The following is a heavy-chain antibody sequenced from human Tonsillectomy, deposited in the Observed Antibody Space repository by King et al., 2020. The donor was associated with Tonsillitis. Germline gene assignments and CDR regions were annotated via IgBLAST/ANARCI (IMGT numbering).Heavy chain of an antibody. V-gene: IGHV4-38-2*01. D-gene: IGHD6-19*01. CDR3: ARWSGWPATNWFDP. CDR1: GSSIRSGYY. J-gene: IGHJ5*02. CDR2: IYQSGNT. Sequence: VQLQESGPGLVKPSETLSLTCVVSGSSIRSGYYWGWIRQPPGKGLEWIGSIYQSGNTYYNPSLKSRVTMSVDTSQNQFSLNLTSVTAADTAVYYCARWSGWPATNWFDPWGHGSLVTVSS.